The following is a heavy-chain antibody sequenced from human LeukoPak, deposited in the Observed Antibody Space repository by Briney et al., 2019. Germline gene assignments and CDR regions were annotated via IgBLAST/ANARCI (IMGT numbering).Heavy chain of an antibody. V-gene: IGHV3-30*04. CDR3: ARGATMVRGVIISPHSLDY. D-gene: IGHD3-10*01. CDR2: ISYDGSNK. J-gene: IGHJ4*02. CDR1: GFTFSTYA. Sequence: GGSLRLSCAASGFTFSTYAMHWVRQAPGKGVEWVAVISYDGSNKYYADSVKGRFTISRDNSQNTLYLQMNSLKTEDTALYYCARGATMVRGVIISPHSLDYWGQGTLVTVSS.